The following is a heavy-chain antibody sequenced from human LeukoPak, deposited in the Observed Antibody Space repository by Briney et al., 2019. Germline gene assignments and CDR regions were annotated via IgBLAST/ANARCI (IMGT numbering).Heavy chain of an antibody. V-gene: IGHV3-23*01. CDR1: GFTFSNYA. CDR2: IHGSDGRT. CDR3: AKLSGYGAY. Sequence: GGSLRLSCVASGFTFSNYAMSWVRQAPGMGLEWVSAIHGSDGRTWYADSVKGRCTISRDNSKNTLYLQMNSLRAEDTAVYYCAKLSGYGAYWGQGTLVTVSS. D-gene: IGHD5-12*01. J-gene: IGHJ4*02.